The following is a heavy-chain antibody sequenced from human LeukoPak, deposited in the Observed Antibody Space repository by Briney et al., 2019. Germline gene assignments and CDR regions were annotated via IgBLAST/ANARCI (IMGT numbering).Heavy chain of an antibody. CDR2: INHSGST. Sequence: SETLSLTCAVYGGSFSGYYWSWIRQPPGKGLEWIGEINHSGSTNYNPSLKSRVTISVDTSKNQFSLKLSSVAAADTAVYYCARDVFLSGTSHGYWGQGTLVTVSS. CDR3: ARDVFLSGTSHGY. D-gene: IGHD1-1*01. J-gene: IGHJ4*02. V-gene: IGHV4-34*01. CDR1: GGSFSGYY.